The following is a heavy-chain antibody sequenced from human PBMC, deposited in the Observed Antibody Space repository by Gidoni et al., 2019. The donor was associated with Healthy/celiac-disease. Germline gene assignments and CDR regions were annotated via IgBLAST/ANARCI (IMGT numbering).Heavy chain of an antibody. CDR1: GFPVSSNY. CDR2: MYGGSNT. CDR3: AREGPLYGGYVPS. D-gene: IGHD4-17*01. Sequence: EVQLVESGGGLVQPGGSLRLSCTASGFPVSSNYMSWVRQAPGKGLEWVSVMYGGSNTDYADSVKGRFTISRDNSKNTLYLQMNSLRPEDTAVYYCAREGPLYGGYVPSWGQGTLVTVSS. J-gene: IGHJ5*02. V-gene: IGHV3-66*02.